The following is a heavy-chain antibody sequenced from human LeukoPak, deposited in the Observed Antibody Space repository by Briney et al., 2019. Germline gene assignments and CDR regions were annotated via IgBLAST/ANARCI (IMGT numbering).Heavy chain of an antibody. J-gene: IGHJ1*01. D-gene: IGHD3-22*01. V-gene: IGHV1-8*02. Sequence: ASVKVSCKASGGTFSSYAISWVRQAPGQGLEWMGWMNPNSGNTGYAQKFQGRVTMTRNTSTSTAYMELSSLRSEDTAVYYCARRQESYDSSGYQKPRAEYFQHWGQGTLVTVSS. CDR1: GGTFSSYA. CDR3: ARRQESYDSSGYQKPRAEYFQH. CDR2: MNPNSGNT.